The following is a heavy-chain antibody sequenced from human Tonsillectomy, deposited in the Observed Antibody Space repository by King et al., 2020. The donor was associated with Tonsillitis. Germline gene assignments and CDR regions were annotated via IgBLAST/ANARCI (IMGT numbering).Heavy chain of an antibody. J-gene: IGHJ6*02. CDR2: ISSSSAYI. Sequence: VQLVESGGGLVKPGGSLRLSCAASGFTFSSYSMNWVRQPPGKGLEWISSISSSSAYIYSADSVKGRFTISRDNAKNSLYLQMNSLRAEDTAVYYCSRARGSWFGEFLSGYCMDVWGQGTPITVSS. CDR1: GFTFSSYS. CDR3: SRARGSWFGEFLSGYCMDV. D-gene: IGHD3-10*01. V-gene: IGHV3-21*01.